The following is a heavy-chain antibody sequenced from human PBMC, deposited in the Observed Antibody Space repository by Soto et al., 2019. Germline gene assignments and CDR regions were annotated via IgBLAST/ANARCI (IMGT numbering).Heavy chain of an antibody. Sequence: QVQLVQSGAEVKKPGSSVKVSCKASGGTFSSYAISWVRQAPGQGLEWMGGIIPIFGTANYAQKFQGRGTITADESTSTAYMELSRLRSEDTAVYYCARDSWAHYDYGWGSYRPKGFDYWCQVTLVTVSS. D-gene: IGHD3-16*02. J-gene: IGHJ4*02. CDR2: IIPIFGTA. CDR1: GGTFSSYA. V-gene: IGHV1-69*01. CDR3: ARDSWAHYDYGWGSYRPKGFDY.